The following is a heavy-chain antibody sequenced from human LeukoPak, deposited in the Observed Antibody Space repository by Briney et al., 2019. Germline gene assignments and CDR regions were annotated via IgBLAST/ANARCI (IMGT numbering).Heavy chain of an antibody. J-gene: IGHJ4*02. CDR3: AKEVTRRSSGSPYDY. D-gene: IGHD6-19*01. V-gene: IGHV3-23*01. CDR1: GFTFSNFV. Sequence: GGSLRLSCAASGFTFSNFVMSWVRQAPGKGLEWVSVISASGGSTYYADSVKGRFTISRDNSKNTLYLQMNSLRAEDTAVYYCAKEVTRRSSGSPYDYWGQGTLVTVSS. CDR2: ISASGGST.